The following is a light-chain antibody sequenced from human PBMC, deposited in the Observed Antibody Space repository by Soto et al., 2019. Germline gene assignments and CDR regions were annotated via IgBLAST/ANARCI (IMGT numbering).Light chain of an antibody. J-gene: IGKJ5*01. CDR3: QQHDILPIT. CDR1: QSVSNTY. Sequence: ETVLTHSPCTLSSSPVERATLSCMSSQSVSNTYLAWYQHKPGQAPRLLISGASRRATGIPDRFSGAGSGTDFTLTISRLEPEDFALYYCQQHDILPITFGQGTRLEIK. CDR2: GAS. V-gene: IGKV3-20*01.